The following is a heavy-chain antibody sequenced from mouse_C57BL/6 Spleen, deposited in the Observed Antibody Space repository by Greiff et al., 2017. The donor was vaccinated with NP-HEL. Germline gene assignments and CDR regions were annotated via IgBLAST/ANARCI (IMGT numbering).Heavy chain of an antibody. CDR3: AYSNGAWFAY. CDR1: GYTFTSYG. Sequence: VQLQQSGAELARPGASVKLSCKASGYTFTSYGISWVKQRPGQGLEWIGEIYPRSGNTYYNEKFKGKATLTADKSSSTAYMELRSLTSEDSAVYFCAYSNGAWFAYWGQGTLVTVSA. D-gene: IGHD2-5*01. CDR2: IYPRSGNT. V-gene: IGHV1-81*01. J-gene: IGHJ3*01.